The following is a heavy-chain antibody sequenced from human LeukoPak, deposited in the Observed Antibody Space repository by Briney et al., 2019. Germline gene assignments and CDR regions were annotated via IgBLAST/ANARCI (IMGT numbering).Heavy chain of an antibody. D-gene: IGHD5-24*01. CDR2: INHSGST. V-gene: IGHV4-39*07. CDR3: ARGRRRDGYTTRDY. Sequence: PSETLSLTCTVSGGSISTTGYYWGWIRQPPGKGLEWIGEINHSGSTNYNPSLKSRVTISVDTSKNQFSLKLSSVTAADTAVYYCARGRRRDGYTTRDYWGQGTLVTVSS. J-gene: IGHJ4*02. CDR1: GGSISTTGYY.